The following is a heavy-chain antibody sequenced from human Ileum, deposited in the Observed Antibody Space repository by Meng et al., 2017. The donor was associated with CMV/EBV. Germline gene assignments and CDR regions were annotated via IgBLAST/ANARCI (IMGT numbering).Heavy chain of an antibody. Sequence: QEHLQEPGPGLVKPSETLSLTCTVSGGSIRNYYWSWIRQPAGKGLESIGRIYTGGSPNYNPSLYSRVTMSLDTSKNQFSLKLNSVTAADTAVYYCARLNYYDSREFDHWGQGTLVTVSS. CDR1: GGSIRNYY. D-gene: IGHD3-22*01. V-gene: IGHV4-4*07. J-gene: IGHJ4*02. CDR2: IYTGGSP. CDR3: ARLNYYDSREFDH.